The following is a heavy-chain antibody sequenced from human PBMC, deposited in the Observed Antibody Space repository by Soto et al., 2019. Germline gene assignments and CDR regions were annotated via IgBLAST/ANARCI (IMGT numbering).Heavy chain of an antibody. D-gene: IGHD5-12*01. J-gene: IGHJ5*02. CDR3: AKSGYSGYDYPLDP. CDR1: GYSFSRYA. CDR2: INVGNGNA. Sequence: QVQLVQSGAEVKKPGASVKVSCKASGYSFSRYAIHWVRQAPAQSLEWMGWINVGNGNAHYSQKFQGRVTITRDSSASTGYLELSGLRFQDTAVYYCAKSGYSGYDYPLDPWGQGTLVTVSS. V-gene: IGHV1-3*01.